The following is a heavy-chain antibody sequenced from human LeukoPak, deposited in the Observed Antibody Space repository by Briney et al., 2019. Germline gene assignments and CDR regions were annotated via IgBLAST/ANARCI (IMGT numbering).Heavy chain of an antibody. D-gene: IGHD2-2*01. Sequence: SETLSLTCTVSGGSISSGSYYWSWLRQPAGRGLEWIGRIYTSGSTNYNPSLKSRVTISVDTSKNQFSLKLSSVTAADTAVYYCARAPQVPAAIGDWFDPWGQGTLVTVSS. V-gene: IGHV4-61*02. CDR1: GGSISSGSYY. CDR3: ARAPQVPAAIGDWFDP. J-gene: IGHJ5*02. CDR2: IYTSGST.